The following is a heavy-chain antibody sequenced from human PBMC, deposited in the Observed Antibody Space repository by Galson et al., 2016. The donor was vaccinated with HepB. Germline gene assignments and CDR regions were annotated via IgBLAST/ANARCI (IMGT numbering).Heavy chain of an antibody. J-gene: IGHJ6*02. Sequence: VKKPGESLKISCKGSGNSFTNYWIGWVRQMPGKGLEWMGIIYPGDSRTIYSPSFQGQVTISADKSITTAYLQWGSLKASDSARYYCARHAFCPRGNCHTYGMDFWGPGTTVTVSS. CDR1: GNSFTNYW. CDR2: IYPGDSRT. CDR3: ARHAFCPRGNCHTYGMDF. V-gene: IGHV5-51*01. D-gene: IGHD1-1*01.